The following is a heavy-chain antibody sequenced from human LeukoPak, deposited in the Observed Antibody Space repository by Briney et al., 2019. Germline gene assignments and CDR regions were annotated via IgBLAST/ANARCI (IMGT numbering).Heavy chain of an antibody. D-gene: IGHD1-26*01. CDR1: GFTFNTYS. CDR2: ISSSDTYI. Sequence: GGSLRLSCAASGFTFNTYSMNWVRQAPGKGLEWVSSISSSDTYIHYADSVKGRFTISRDNAKNSLYLQMNSLRAEDTAVYYCARDGRIDAFDIWGQGTMVTVSS. V-gene: IGHV3-21*01. CDR3: ARDGRIDAFDI. J-gene: IGHJ3*02.